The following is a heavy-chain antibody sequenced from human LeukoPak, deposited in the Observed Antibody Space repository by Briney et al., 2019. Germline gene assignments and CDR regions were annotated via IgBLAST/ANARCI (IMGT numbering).Heavy chain of an antibody. CDR1: GGTFSSYA. CDR3: ARALGVYDSSGYSDY. V-gene: IGHV1-18*01. D-gene: IGHD3-22*01. J-gene: IGHJ4*02. CDR2: ISAYNGNT. Sequence: GASGKVSCKASGGTFSSYAISWVRQAPGQGLEWMGWISAYNGNTNYAQKLQGRVTMTTDTSTSTAYMELRSLRSDDTAVYYCARALGVYDSSGYSDYWGQGTLVTVSS.